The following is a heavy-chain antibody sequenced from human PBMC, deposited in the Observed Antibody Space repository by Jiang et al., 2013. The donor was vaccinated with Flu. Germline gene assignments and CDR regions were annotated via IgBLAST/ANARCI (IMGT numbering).Heavy chain of an antibody. Sequence: SLTCAISGDSVSSNSAAWNWIRQSPSRGLEWLGRTYYRSKWYNDYAVSVKSRITINPDTSKNQFSLQLNSVTPEDTAVYYCARYSSSLYYYYYGMDVWGQGTTVTVSS. CDR3: ARYSSSLYYYYYGMDV. CDR1: GDSVSSNSAA. D-gene: IGHD6-6*01. V-gene: IGHV6-1*01. CDR2: TYYRSKWYN. J-gene: IGHJ6*02.